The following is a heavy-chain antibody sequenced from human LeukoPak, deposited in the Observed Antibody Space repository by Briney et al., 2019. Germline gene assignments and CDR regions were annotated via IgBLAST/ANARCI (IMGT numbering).Heavy chain of an antibody. V-gene: IGHV1-69*04. J-gene: IGHJ4*02. D-gene: IGHD6-13*01. Sequence: SVKVSYKASGGTFSSYAISWVRQAPGQGLEWMGRIIPILGIANYAQKFQGRVTITADKSTSTAYMELSSLRSEDTAVYYCARGIAAAVFDYWGQGTLVTVSS. CDR1: GGTFSSYA. CDR3: ARGIAAAVFDY. CDR2: IIPILGIA.